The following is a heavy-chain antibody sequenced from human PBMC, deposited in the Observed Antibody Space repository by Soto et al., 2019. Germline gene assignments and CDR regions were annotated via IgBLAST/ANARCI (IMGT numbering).Heavy chain of an antibody. CDR3: ARGRVGSGRIYYYGMDV. V-gene: IGHV5-51*01. D-gene: IGHD6-19*01. CDR2: IYPGDSDT. Sequence: PGESLKISCQGSGYSFTSYWIGWVRQMPGKGLEWMGIIYPGDSDTRYSPSFQGQVTISADKSISTAYLQWSSLKASDTAMYYCARGRVGSGRIYYYGMDVWGQGTTVTVSS. CDR1: GYSFTSYW. J-gene: IGHJ6*02.